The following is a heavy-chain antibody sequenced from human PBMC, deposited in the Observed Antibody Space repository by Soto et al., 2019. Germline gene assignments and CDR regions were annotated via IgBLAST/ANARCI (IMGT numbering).Heavy chain of an antibody. CDR2: INQSGGT. J-gene: IGHJ4*02. CDR1: GESFNPYF. V-gene: IGHV4-34*02. CDR3: AIGQGGTNY. Sequence: QVHVQQWGAGLLKPSKTLSLTCAVSGESFNPYFWSWIRQPPGKGLEWIAEINQSGGTYYNPSLKSRVAISLDTSKNQFSLTLYSVTAAETAVYYCAIGQGGTNYWGQGTLVTVSS. D-gene: IGHD3-16*01.